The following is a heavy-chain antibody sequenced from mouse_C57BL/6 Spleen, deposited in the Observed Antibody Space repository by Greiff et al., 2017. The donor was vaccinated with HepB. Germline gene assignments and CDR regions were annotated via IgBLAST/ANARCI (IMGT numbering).Heavy chain of an antibody. CDR3: AKREEVGYDYGTPGDVDG. V-gene: IGHV2-3*01. CDR1: GFSLTSYG. CDR2: IWGDGST. D-gene: IGHD1-1*01. Sequence: VQLVESGPGLVAPSQSLSITCTVSGFSLTSYGVSWVRQPPGTGLEWLGVIWGDGSTNYHSAHIARLSISKDNSKRQVFLQLNSLQTEDTATYYGAKREEVGYDYGTPGDVDGWGTGTTVTVAS. J-gene: IGHJ1*03.